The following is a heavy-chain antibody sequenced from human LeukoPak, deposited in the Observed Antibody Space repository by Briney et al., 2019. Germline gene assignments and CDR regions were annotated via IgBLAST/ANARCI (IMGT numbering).Heavy chain of an antibody. D-gene: IGHD3-22*01. V-gene: IGHV3-30*02. J-gene: IGHJ3*02. CDR2: IRYDGSNK. Sequence: PGGSLRLSCAASGFTFSSYGMHWVRQAPGKGLEWVAFIRYDGSNKYYADSVKGRFTISRDNSKNTLYLQMNGLRAEDTAVYYCAKWQVTMIAADAFDIWGQGTMVTVSS. CDR1: GFTFSSYG. CDR3: AKWQVTMIAADAFDI.